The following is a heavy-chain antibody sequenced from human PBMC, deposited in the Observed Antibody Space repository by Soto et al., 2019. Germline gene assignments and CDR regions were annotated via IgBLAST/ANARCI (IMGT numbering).Heavy chain of an antibody. CDR3: ARLLGYCSGGSCYGHPYYFDY. V-gene: IGHV3-7*01. D-gene: IGHD2-15*01. CDR1: GFTFSSYW. J-gene: IGHJ4*02. CDR2: IKQDGSEK. Sequence: PGGSLRLSCAASGFTFSSYWMSWVRQAPGKGLEWVANIKQDGSEKYYVDSVKGRFTISRDNAKNSLYLQMNSLRAEDTAVYYCARLLGYCSGGSCYGHPYYFDYWGQGTLVTVSS.